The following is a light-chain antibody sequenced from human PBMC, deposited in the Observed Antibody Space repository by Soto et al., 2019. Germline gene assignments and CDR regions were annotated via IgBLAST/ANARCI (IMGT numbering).Light chain of an antibody. J-gene: IGLJ7*01. CDR1: TGAVTSGHY. Sequence: QAVVTQEPSLTVSPGGTVTLTCGSSTGAVTSGHYPYWFQQKPGQAPWTLIYDTSNKQSWTPARFSGSLLGGKAALTLSGAQPEDEADYYCLLSYSGGRGVFGGGTQLTVL. CDR2: DTS. V-gene: IGLV7-46*01. CDR3: LLSYSGGRGV.